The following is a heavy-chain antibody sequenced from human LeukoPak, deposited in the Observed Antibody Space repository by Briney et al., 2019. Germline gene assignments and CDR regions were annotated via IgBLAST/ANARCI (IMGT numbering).Heavy chain of an antibody. CDR1: GYTFTSYG. CDR3: ARGKVYYDSSGPFDY. J-gene: IGHJ4*02. CDR2: ISAYNGNT. D-gene: IGHD3-22*01. Sequence: GASVKVSCKASGYTFTSYGISWVRQAPGQGLEWMEWISAYNGNTNYAQKLQGRVTMTTDTSTSTAYMELRSLRSDDTAVYYCARGKVYYDSSGPFDYWGQGTLVTVSS. V-gene: IGHV1-18*01.